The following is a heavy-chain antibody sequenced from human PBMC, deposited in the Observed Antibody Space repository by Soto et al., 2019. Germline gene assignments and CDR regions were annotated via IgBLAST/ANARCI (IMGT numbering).Heavy chain of an antibody. CDR1: GFTFSTNW. J-gene: IGHJ4*02. CDR3: SRGPTGWYGFDY. Sequence: EVQLVESGGVLVQPGGSLRLSCAASGFTFSTNWMHWVRQAPGKWLVWVSRINRDGSSTNYADSVKGRFTISRDNAENTLFLQMNSLTADDTAVYYCSRGPTGWYGFDYWGQGTLVTVSS. V-gene: IGHV3-74*01. D-gene: IGHD6-19*01. CDR2: INRDGSST.